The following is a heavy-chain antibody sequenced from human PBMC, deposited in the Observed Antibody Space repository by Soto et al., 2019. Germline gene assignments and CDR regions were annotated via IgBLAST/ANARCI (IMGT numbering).Heavy chain of an antibody. CDR3: ARDMEGIAVAGYDY. CDR2: IWYDGSNK. D-gene: IGHD6-19*01. Sequence: GGSLRLSCAASGFTFSSYGMHWVRQAPGKGLEWVAVIWYDGSNKYYADSVKGRFTISRDNSKNTLYLQMNSLRAEDTAVYYCARDMEGIAVAGYDYWGQGTLVTVSS. J-gene: IGHJ4*02. V-gene: IGHV3-33*01. CDR1: GFTFSSYG.